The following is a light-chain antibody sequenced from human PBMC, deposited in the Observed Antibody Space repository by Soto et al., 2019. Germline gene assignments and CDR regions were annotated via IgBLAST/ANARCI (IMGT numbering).Light chain of an antibody. CDR1: SGHSSYI. V-gene: IGLV4-60*02. CDR3: ETWDFNTRV. CDR2: LEGSGSY. J-gene: IGLJ3*02. Sequence: QPVLTQSSSASASLGSSVKLTCTLSSGHSSYIIAWHQQQPGKAPRYLMKLEGSGSYNKGSGVPDRFSGSSSRAERYLTISNLQFEDEADYYCETWDFNTRVFGGGTKVTVL.